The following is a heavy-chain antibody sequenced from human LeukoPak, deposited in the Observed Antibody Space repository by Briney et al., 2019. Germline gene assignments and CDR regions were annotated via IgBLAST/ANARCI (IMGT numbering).Heavy chain of an antibody. J-gene: IGHJ4*02. CDR1: GGTFSSYA. Sequence: SVKVSCKASGGTFSSYAISWVRQAPGQGLEWVGGIIPIFGTANYAQKFQGRVTITTDESTSTAYMELSSLRSEDTAVYYCARDYYDSSGYYYFDYWGQGTLVTVSS. CDR2: IIPIFGTA. CDR3: ARDYYDSSGYYYFDY. V-gene: IGHV1-69*05. D-gene: IGHD3-22*01.